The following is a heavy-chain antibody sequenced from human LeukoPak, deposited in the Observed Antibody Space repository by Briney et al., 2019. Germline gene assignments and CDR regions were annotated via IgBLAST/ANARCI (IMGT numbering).Heavy chain of an antibody. D-gene: IGHD5-24*01. CDR2: VSSHGNDG. Sequence: VGSLRLSCAVSEFTFSHFAMHWVRQAPGKGLDWVAVVSSHGNDGYYADSVKGRFTISRDNSKNTLYLQIDSLRAEDTAIYYCTRDAYNFNDFDYWGQGSLVTVSS. J-gene: IGHJ4*02. V-gene: IGHV3-30*01. CDR3: TRDAYNFNDFDY. CDR1: EFTFSHFA.